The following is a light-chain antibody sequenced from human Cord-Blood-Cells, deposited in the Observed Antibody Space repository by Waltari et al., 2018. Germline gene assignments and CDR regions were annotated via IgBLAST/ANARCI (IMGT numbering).Light chain of an antibody. CDR1: QSISSY. Sequence: DIQMTQSPSSLSASVGDRVTITCRASQSISSYLNWYQQKPGKAPKLLIYAASSLQSVVPSRFSCSGSWTDFTLTISSLQPEDFATYYCQQSYSTPFTFGPGTKVDIK. V-gene: IGKV1-39*01. CDR2: AAS. CDR3: QQSYSTPFT. J-gene: IGKJ3*01.